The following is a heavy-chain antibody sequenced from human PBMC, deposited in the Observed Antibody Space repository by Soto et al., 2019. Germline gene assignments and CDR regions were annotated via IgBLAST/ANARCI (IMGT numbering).Heavy chain of an antibody. Sequence: PGGSLRLSCAASGFTFSSYAMHWVRQAPGKGLEWVAVISYDGSNKYYADSVKGRFTISRDNSKNTLYLQMNSLRAEDTAVYYCARDGARIQLWFLFDYWGQGTLVTVSS. CDR2: ISYDGSNK. V-gene: IGHV3-30-3*01. CDR1: GFTFSSYA. D-gene: IGHD5-18*01. CDR3: ARDGARIQLWFLFDY. J-gene: IGHJ4*02.